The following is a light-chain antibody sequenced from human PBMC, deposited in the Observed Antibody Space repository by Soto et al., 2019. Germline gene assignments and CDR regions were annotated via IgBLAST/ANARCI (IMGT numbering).Light chain of an antibody. CDR2: SAS. Sequence: DIQMTQSPSSLSASVGDRVTITCRASQDISDYLAWYQQKPGNIPKLLIYSASTLQSGVPSRFSGSGSGTDFTLTINSLQPEDVATYYCQQYNSYSWTFGQGTKVEIK. CDR3: QQYNSYSWT. CDR1: QDISDY. J-gene: IGKJ1*01. V-gene: IGKV1-27*01.